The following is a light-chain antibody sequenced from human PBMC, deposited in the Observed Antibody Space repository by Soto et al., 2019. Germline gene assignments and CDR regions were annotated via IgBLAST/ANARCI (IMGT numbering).Light chain of an antibody. Sequence: QSALTQPASVPGSPGQSITISCAGTSSDFGAYTYVSWYQQHPGKAPKLMIYDVSNRPSGVSNRFSGSKSGNTAFLIISGLQAEDEAGYYCTSYTSNSTPYVFGGGTKVTVL. V-gene: IGLV2-14*01. CDR3: TSYTSNSTPYV. CDR1: SSDFGAYTY. J-gene: IGLJ1*01. CDR2: DVS.